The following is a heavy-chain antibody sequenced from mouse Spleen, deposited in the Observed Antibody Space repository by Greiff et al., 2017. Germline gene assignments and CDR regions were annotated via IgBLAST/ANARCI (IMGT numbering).Heavy chain of an antibody. Sequence: EVQRVESGPGLVKPSQSLSLTCSVTGYSITSGYYWNWIRQFPGNKLEWMGYISYDGSNNYNPSLKNRISITRDTSKNQFFLKLNSVTTEDTATYYCAREITYTTAYWYFDVWGAGTTVTVSS. J-gene: IGHJ1*01. D-gene: IGHD1-2*01. CDR3: AREITYTTAYWYFDV. CDR1: GYSITSGYY. V-gene: IGHV3-6*01. CDR2: ISYDGSN.